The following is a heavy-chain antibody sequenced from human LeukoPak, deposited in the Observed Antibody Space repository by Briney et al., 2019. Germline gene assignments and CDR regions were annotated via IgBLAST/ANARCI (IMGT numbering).Heavy chain of an antibody. V-gene: IGHV4-31*03. CDR2: IYYSGST. D-gene: IGHD1-20*01. Sequence: PSETLSLTCTVSGGSISSGGYYWSWIRQHPGKGLEWIGYIYYSGSTYYNPSLKSRVTISVDTSKNQFSLKLSSVTAADTAVYYCARDLKPNRYNWNLVGLFDPWGQGTLVNVSS. J-gene: IGHJ5*02. CDR3: ARDLKPNRYNWNLVGLFDP. CDR1: GGSISSGGYY.